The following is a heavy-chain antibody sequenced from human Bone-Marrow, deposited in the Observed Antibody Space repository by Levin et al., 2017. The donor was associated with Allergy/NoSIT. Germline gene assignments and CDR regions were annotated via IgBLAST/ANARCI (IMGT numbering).Heavy chain of an antibody. Sequence: AGGSLRLSCAAFGFTFGDYWMSWVRQAPGKGLEWVANMKPDGSEKYHVDSVKGRFTISRDNAKNSLYLQMNSLRAEDTAVYYCARAYGDHVFDYWGQGTPVTVSS. V-gene: IGHV3-7*04. CDR3: ARAYGDHVFDY. CDR2: MKPDGSEK. CDR1: GFTFGDYW. D-gene: IGHD4-17*01. J-gene: IGHJ4*02.